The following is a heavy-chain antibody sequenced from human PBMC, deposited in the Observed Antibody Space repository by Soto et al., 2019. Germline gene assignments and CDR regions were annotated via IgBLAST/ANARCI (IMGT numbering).Heavy chain of an antibody. CDR1: GFTFGSFD. J-gene: IGHJ5*02. CDR2: ISSDGNNK. V-gene: IGHV3-30*03. Sequence: GGSLRLSCAASGFTFGSFDMHWVRQAPGKGLEWVAVISSDGNNKYYAVSVKSRITINPDTSKNQFSLQLNSVTPEDTAVYYCAREGSSSWPAWGQGIMVTVSS. CDR3: AREGSSSWPA. D-gene: IGHD6-13*01.